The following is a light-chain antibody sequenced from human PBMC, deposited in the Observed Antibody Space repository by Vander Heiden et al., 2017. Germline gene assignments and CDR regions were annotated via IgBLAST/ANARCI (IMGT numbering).Light chain of an antibody. Sequence: SLLTQPLSASGTPGQRVTISSSRTNPNSGSNPAHWYQRLPGTAPKLLVYGDNQRPSGVPDRFSGSKTGTSVSLAISGLRSEDEGDYYCAAWDDTLSAVVFGGGTRLTVL. CDR1: NPNSGSNP. CDR3: AAWDDTLSAVV. CDR2: GDN. V-gene: IGLV1-47*01. J-gene: IGLJ2*01.